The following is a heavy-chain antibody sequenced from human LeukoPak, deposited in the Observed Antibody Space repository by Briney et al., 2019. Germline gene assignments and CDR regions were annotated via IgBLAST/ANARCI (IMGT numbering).Heavy chain of an antibody. Sequence: GGSLRLSCISSGMTFASPWMSWVRQAPGKGLEWVGYIKPDGSESYYVDSVKGRFAISRDNAKNTLYLQMNSLRTDDTAVYYCTKGLTSTWYTFDHWGQGTLVTVSS. CDR3: TKGLTSTWYTFDH. J-gene: IGHJ4*02. CDR2: IKPDGSES. CDR1: GMTFASPW. V-gene: IGHV3-7*01. D-gene: IGHD6-13*01.